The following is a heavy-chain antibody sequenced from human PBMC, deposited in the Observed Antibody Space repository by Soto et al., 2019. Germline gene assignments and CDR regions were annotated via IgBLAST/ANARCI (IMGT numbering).Heavy chain of an antibody. CDR3: AMMKIIGAGNSYIDA. Sequence: SVKVSCKASGGTFSSYTISWVRQAPGQGLEWMGRIIPILGIANYAQKFQGRVTITADKSTSTAYMELSSLRSEDTAVYYCAMMKIIGAGNSYIDAWGQGDTVTVSS. J-gene: IGHJ6*03. CDR2: IIPILGIA. CDR1: GGTFSSYT. V-gene: IGHV1-69*02. D-gene: IGHD3-3*01.